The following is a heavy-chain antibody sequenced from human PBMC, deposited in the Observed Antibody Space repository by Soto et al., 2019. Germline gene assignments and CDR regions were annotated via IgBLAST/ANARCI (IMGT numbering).Heavy chain of an antibody. D-gene: IGHD6-19*01. J-gene: IGHJ4*02. CDR1: GLTFSSYW. CDR3: ARAPYSSGWWGFDY. V-gene: IGHV3-74*01. CDR2: ISTDGSVT. Sequence: EVQLVESGGGLVQPGGSLRLSCAASGLTFSSYWMHWVRQAPGKGLVWVSRISTDGSVTTYADSVKGRFTISRDTAKNTLYLQMNSLRTEDTAVYYCARAPYSSGWWGFDYRGQGTLVTVSS.